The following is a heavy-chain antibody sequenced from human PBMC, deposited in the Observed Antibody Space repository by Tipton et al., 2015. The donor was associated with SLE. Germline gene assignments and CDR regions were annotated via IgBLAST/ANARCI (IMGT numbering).Heavy chain of an antibody. CDR1: GGSISSSSFY. CDR3: ARGVSGYFSYCYMDV. Sequence: TLSLTCTVSGGSISSSSFYWGWIRQAPGKGPEWIGEISHSGSANYNASLKSRVTMSLDKSNNQFSLRLSSVTAADTAVYYCARGVSGYFSYCYMDVWGKGTTVTISS. V-gene: IGHV4-39*07. D-gene: IGHD3-16*01. J-gene: IGHJ6*03. CDR2: ISHSGSA.